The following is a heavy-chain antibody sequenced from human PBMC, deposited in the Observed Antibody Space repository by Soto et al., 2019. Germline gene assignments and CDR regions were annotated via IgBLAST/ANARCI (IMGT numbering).Heavy chain of an antibody. Sequence: ETLSLTCSVSGDSVSTDRYFWTWIRQPPGKGLEWIAYISYTGDTNYNPSLKSRVTISIDTSRNQFSLTLTSVTAADTAVYFCARIVVGATVDLWGQGSLVTV. CDR2: ISYTGDT. D-gene: IGHD1-26*01. J-gene: IGHJ5*02. CDR1: GDSVSTDRYF. CDR3: ARIVVGATVDL. V-gene: IGHV4-61*01.